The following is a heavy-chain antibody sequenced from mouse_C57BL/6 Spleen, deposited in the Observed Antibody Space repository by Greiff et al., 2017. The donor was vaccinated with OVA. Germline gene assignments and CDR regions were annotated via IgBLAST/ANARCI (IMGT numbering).Heavy chain of an antibody. Sequence: VKLVESEGGLVQPGSSMKLSCTASGFTFSDYYMAWVRQVPEKGLEWVANINYDGSSTYYLDSLKSRFIISRDNAKNILYLQMSSLKSEDTATYYCARVDDYDGGFADWGQGTLVTVSA. V-gene: IGHV5-16*01. J-gene: IGHJ3*01. CDR3: ARVDDYDGGFAD. CDR1: GFTFSDYY. CDR2: INYDGSST. D-gene: IGHD2-4*01.